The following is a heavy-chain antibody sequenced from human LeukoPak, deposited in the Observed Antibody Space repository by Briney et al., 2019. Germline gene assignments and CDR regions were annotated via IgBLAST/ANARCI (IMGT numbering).Heavy chain of an antibody. CDR1: GGTFSSYA. Sequence: SEKVSCKASGGTFSSYAISWVRQAPGQGLEWMGRIIPILVIANYAQKFQGRVTITADKSTSTAYMELSSLRSEDTAVYYCARDPVTIFVESGYWGQGTLVTVSS. D-gene: IGHD3-3*01. V-gene: IGHV1-69*04. CDR2: IIPILVIA. CDR3: ARDPVTIFVESGY. J-gene: IGHJ4*02.